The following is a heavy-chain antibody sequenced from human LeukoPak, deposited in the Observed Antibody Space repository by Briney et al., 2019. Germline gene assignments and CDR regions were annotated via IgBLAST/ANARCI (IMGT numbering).Heavy chain of an antibody. D-gene: IGHD1-1*01. CDR1: VYTFTHYY. J-gene: IGHJ6*02. Sequence: PSETVSCKASVYTFTHYYIHLVRQAPGQGLEWIGNINPISCDTAYPQKFQGRVSMTRDTSITTAYMNLGRLKSDDTAMYYCARDPRLDWNDALTYNFLGMDVWGQGTTVTCSS. CDR2: INPISCDT. CDR3: ARDPRLDWNDALTYNFLGMDV. V-gene: IGHV1-2*02.